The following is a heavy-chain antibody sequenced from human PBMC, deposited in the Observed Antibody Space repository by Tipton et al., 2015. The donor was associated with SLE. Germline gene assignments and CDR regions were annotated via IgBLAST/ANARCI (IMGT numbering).Heavy chain of an antibody. V-gene: IGHV3-30*04. D-gene: IGHD3-3*01. Sequence: SLRLSCAASGFTFTTYAMHWVRQAPGKGLEWVAVISYDGSNKYYADSVKGRFTISRDNSKNTLYLQMNSLRAEDTAVYYCARVLGIFYGMDVWGQGTTFTVSS. J-gene: IGHJ6*02. CDR1: GFTFTTYA. CDR3: ARVLGIFYGMDV. CDR2: ISYDGSNK.